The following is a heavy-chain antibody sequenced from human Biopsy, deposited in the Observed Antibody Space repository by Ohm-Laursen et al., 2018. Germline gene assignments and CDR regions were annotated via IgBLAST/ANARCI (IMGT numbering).Heavy chain of an antibody. J-gene: IGHJ4*02. Sequence: SETLSLTCSVSGDSIATFNYYWGWVRQPPGKGLEWLATIFYSGTTYFSRPLESPLTISQDTSSNQFSLRLKYVTAADTGVYYCARIYFYGLGSSDYFFDSWGQGTLVTVSS. CDR2: IFYSGTT. V-gene: IGHV4-39*01. CDR1: GDSIATFNYY. CDR3: ARIYFYGLGSSDYFFDS. D-gene: IGHD3-10*01.